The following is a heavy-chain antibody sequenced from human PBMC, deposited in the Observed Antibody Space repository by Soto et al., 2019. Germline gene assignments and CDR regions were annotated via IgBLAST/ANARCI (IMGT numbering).Heavy chain of an antibody. J-gene: IGHJ5*02. CDR3: ARRIAARGTAWLDP. Sequence: SETLSLTCTVSGGSISSYYWSWIRQPPGKGLEWIGYIYYSGSTNYNPSLKSRVTISVDTSKNQFSLKLSSVTAADTAVYYCARRIAARGTAWLDPWGQGTLVTVPS. CDR1: GGSISSYY. V-gene: IGHV4-59*08. CDR2: IYYSGST. D-gene: IGHD6-6*01.